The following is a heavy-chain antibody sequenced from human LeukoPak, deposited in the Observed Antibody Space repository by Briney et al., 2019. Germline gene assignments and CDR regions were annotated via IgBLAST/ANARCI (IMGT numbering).Heavy chain of an antibody. D-gene: IGHD3-16*02. Sequence: AAGSLTLSCAASGFTFSSIDMVWVRQAPGKGREWGSYISSGGTTIYYADSVKGRFTMSRDNAKNSLYLQMNSLRAEDTAVYYCARVSLGLRLGELSLNVGKDYWGQGTLVTVSS. CDR1: GFTFSSID. V-gene: IGHV3-48*03. CDR2: ISSGGTTI. CDR3: ARVSLGLRLGELSLNVGKDY. J-gene: IGHJ4*02.